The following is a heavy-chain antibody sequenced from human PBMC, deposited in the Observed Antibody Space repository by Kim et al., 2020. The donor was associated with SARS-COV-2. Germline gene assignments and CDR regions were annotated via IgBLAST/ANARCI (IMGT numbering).Heavy chain of an antibody. V-gene: IGHV4-59*01. CDR3: ARAVFSSSWSLDY. D-gene: IGHD6-13*01. Sequence: NPSLKSRVTISVDTSKNQFSLKRSSVTAADTAVYYCARAVFSSSWSLDYWGQGTLVTVSS. J-gene: IGHJ4*02.